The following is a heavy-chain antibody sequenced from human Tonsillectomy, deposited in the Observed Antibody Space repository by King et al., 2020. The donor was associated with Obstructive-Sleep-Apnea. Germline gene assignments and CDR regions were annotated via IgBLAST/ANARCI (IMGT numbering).Heavy chain of an antibody. CDR1: GGSISSSNW. D-gene: IGHD3-9*01. CDR2: IYHSWST. Sequence: VQLQESGPGLVKPSGTLSLTCAVSGGSISSSNWWSWVRQPPGKGLEWIGEIYHSWSTNYNPSLKSRGSISVDNSKNQFSLKLSSVTAADTAVYYCARSSLDAPLEYFQHWGQGTLVTVSS. J-gene: IGHJ1*01. V-gene: IGHV4-4*02. CDR3: ARSSLDAPLEYFQH.